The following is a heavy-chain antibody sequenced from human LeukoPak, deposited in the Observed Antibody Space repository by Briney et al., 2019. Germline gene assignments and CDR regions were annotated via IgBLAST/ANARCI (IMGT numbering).Heavy chain of an antibody. CDR3: AGYIAVARNLVCFDY. CDR2: IYYSGST. D-gene: IGHD6-19*01. Sequence: SETLSLTCTVSGGSISSYDWSWIRQPPGKGLEWIGYIYYSGSTNYNPSLKSRVTISVDTSKNQSSLKLSSVTAADTTVYYCAGYIAVARNLVCFDYWGQGTLVTVSS. V-gene: IGHV4-59*08. CDR1: GGSISSYD. J-gene: IGHJ4*02.